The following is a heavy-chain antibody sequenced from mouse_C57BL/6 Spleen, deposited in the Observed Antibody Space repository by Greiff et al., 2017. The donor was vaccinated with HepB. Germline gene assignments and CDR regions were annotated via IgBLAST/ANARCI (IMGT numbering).Heavy chain of an antibody. J-gene: IGHJ3*01. CDR3: ARRKGYYYGSSYPFAY. V-gene: IGHV1-18*01. CDR1: GYTFTDYN. D-gene: IGHD1-1*01. Sequence: VQLQQSGPELVKPGASVKIPCKASGYTFTDYNMDWVKQSHGKSLEWIGDINPNNGGTIYNQKFKGKATLTVDKSSSTAYMERRSLTSEDTAVYYCARRKGYYYGSSYPFAYWGQGTLVTVSA. CDR2: INPNNGGT.